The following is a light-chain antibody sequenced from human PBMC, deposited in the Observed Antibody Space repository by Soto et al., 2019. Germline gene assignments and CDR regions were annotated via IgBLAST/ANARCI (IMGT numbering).Light chain of an antibody. Sequence: QSVLTQPPSVSGAPGQRVTISCTGSNSSIGAGYDVHWYQQLPGRAPKLLIYGNTNRPSGVPDRFSGSKSGTSASLAITGLQAEDEADYYCLSFDSSLSVVFGGGTKLTVL. V-gene: IGLV1-40*01. CDR3: LSFDSSLSVV. CDR1: NSSIGAGYD. CDR2: GNT. J-gene: IGLJ2*01.